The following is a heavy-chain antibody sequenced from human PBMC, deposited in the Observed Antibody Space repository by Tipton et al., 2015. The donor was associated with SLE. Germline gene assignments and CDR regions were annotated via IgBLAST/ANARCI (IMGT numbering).Heavy chain of an antibody. Sequence: SLRLSCSTSGFSFGDYGMGWVRQAPGKGLEWVGFIRSKDYGGTPEYAASVKGRFTISIDDSKSIAYLQMSGLKAEDPAVYYCARLACSGGPFADDYWGQGTLVTVSS. CDR2: IRSKDYGGTP. J-gene: IGHJ4*02. D-gene: IGHD2-15*01. CDR3: ARLACSGGPFADDY. CDR1: GFSFGDYG. V-gene: IGHV3-49*04.